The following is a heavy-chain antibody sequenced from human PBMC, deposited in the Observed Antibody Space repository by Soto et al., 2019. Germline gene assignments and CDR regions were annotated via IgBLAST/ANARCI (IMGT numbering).Heavy chain of an antibody. Sequence: QVQLVQSGAEVKKPGSSVKVSCKASGGTFSSYAISWVRQAPGQGLEWMGGISAYNGNTNYAQKLQGRVTMNTVKATSTAYMELRGLIYDDTAVYYCARDQGYCSGGSCYSRSPVGYWGQGTLVTVSS. D-gene: IGHD2-15*01. V-gene: IGHV1-18*01. CDR2: ISAYNGNT. CDR3: ARDQGYCSGGSCYSRSPVGY. J-gene: IGHJ4*02. CDR1: GGTFSSYA.